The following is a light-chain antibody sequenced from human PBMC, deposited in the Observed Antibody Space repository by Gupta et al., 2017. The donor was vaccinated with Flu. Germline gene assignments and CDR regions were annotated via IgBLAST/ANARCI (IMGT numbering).Light chain of an antibody. V-gene: IGKV1-5*03. CDR3: HQYSRYQWT. CDR2: KAS. J-gene: IGKJ1*01. CDR1: QSITIW. Sequence: DIQMTQSPSALSASVGDRVTITCRASQSITIWLAWYQQKPGKAPNLLIYKASTLEGGVPSRFSGSGSGTDFTLTISSLQPDDFATYYCHQYSRYQWTFGQGTKVEIK.